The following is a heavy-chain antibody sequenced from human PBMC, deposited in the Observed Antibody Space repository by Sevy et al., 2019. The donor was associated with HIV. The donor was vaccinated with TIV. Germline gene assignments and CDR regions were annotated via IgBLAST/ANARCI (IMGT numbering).Heavy chain of an antibody. CDR3: ARGDKDGWFDP. CDR2: ISSRSTYI. D-gene: IGHD3-9*01. V-gene: IGHV3-21*01. CDR1: GFTFSSNT. J-gene: IGHJ5*02. Sequence: GGSLRLSCAASGFTFSSNTMNWLRQAPGKGLEWVSSISSRSTYIFYADSVKGRFTISRDNSKKSPFLQMNSLRVEDTAVYYCARGDKDGWFDPWGQGTPVTVSS.